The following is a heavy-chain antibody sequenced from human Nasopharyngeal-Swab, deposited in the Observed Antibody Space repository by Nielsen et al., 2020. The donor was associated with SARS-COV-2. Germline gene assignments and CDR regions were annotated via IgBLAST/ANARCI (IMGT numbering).Heavy chain of an antibody. J-gene: IGHJ6*04. V-gene: IGHV3-15*07. Sequence: VRQAPGKGLEWVGRIKSKTDGGTTDYAAPVKGRFTISRDDSKNTLYLQMNSLKTEDTAVYYCTTDGTTTVTTWVDVWCKGTTVTVSS. D-gene: IGHD4-17*01. CDR2: IKSKTDGGTT. CDR3: TTDGTTTVTTWVDV.